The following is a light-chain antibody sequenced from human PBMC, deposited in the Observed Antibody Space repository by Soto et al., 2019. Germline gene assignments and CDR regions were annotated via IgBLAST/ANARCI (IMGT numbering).Light chain of an antibody. J-gene: IGLJ2*01. CDR3: SSYAGSNNFVV. Sequence: QTVLTQPPSAYGSPGQSVTISCTGTSSDIGGYNYVSWYQQHPGTAPKLMIYEVSQRPSGVPDRFSGSKSGNTASLTVSGLQAEDEADYYCSSYAGSNNFVVFGGGTKLTVL. CDR1: SSDIGGYNY. CDR2: EVS. V-gene: IGLV2-8*01.